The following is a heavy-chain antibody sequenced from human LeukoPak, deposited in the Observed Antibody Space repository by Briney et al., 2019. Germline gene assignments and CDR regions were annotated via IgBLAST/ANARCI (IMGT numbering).Heavy chain of an antibody. CDR2: IIPIFGTA. V-gene: IGHV1-69*05. Sequence: ASVKVSCKASGGTFSSYAISWVRQAPGQGLEWMGGIIPIFGTANYAQKFQGRVTITTDESTSTAYMELSSPRSEDTAVYYCARMSVRGVIDGWAYPQHNAFDIWGQGTMVTVSS. D-gene: IGHD3-10*01. CDR3: ARMSVRGVIDGWAYPQHNAFDI. CDR1: GGTFSSYA. J-gene: IGHJ3*02.